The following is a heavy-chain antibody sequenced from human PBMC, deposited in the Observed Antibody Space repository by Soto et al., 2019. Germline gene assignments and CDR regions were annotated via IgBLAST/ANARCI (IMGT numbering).Heavy chain of an antibody. CDR3: ARAGDSSGYYYGPGWYFDL. CDR1: GFTFSSYW. V-gene: IGHV3-7*03. D-gene: IGHD3-22*01. CDR2: IKQDGSEK. J-gene: IGHJ2*01. Sequence: PGGSLRFSCAASGFTFSSYWMSWVRQAPGKGLEWVANIKQDGSEKYYVDSVKGRFTISRDNAKNSLYLQMNSLRAEDTAVYYCARAGDSSGYYYGPGWYFDLWGRGTLVTVSS.